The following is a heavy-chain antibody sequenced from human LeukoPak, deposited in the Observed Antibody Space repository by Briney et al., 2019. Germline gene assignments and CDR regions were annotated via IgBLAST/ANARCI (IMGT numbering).Heavy chain of an antibody. CDR3: ARGGGYCGGDCYGIDY. J-gene: IGHJ4*02. Sequence: PGGSLRLSCAASGFTFSPYNMNWVRQAPGKGLEWVSAISSSSSYIYYADSVKGRFTISRDSAKNSLYLQMNSLRAEDTAVYYCARGGGYCGGDCYGIDYWGQGTLVTVSS. CDR1: GFTFSPYN. D-gene: IGHD2-21*01. CDR2: ISSSSSYI. V-gene: IGHV3-21*01.